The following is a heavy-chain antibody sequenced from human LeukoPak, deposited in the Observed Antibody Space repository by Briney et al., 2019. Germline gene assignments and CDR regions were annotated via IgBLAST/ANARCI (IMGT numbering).Heavy chain of an antibody. D-gene: IGHD1-26*01. CDR1: GYTFTSYG. CDR3: ARVLGSGSYQYYFDY. V-gene: IGHV1-2*02. CDR2: INPNSGGT. J-gene: IGHJ4*02. Sequence: ASVKVSCKASGYTFTSYGISWVRQAPGQGLEWMGWINPNSGGTNYAQKFQGRVTMTRDTSISTAYMELSRLRSDDTAVYYCARVLGSGSYQYYFDYWGQGTLVTVSS.